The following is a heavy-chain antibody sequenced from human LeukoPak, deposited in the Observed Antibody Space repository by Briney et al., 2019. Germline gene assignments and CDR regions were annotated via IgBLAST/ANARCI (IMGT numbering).Heavy chain of an antibody. CDR2: ISSSSSYI. D-gene: IGHD4-23*01. CDR3: ARAPYGGRYYFDY. Sequence: PGGSLRLSWAASGFTSSSYSMNWVRQAPGKGLEWVSSISSSSSYIYYADSVKGRFTISRDNAKNSLYLQMNSLRAEDTAVYYCARAPYGGRYYFDYWGQGTLVTVSS. V-gene: IGHV3-21*01. CDR1: GFTSSSYS. J-gene: IGHJ4*02.